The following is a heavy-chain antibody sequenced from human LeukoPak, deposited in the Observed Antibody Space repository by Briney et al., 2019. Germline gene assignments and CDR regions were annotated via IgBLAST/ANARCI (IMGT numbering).Heavy chain of an antibody. V-gene: IGHV4-39*07. D-gene: IGHD3-22*01. CDR1: GGSISSSNYY. J-gene: IGHJ4*02. CDR3: AREEDRSGD. CDR2: IYYRGNA. Sequence: SETLSLTCTVSGGSISSSNYYWAWRRQPPGRGLEWIGSIYYRGNAYYNPSLKSRVTISVDTSKNQFSLSLSSVTAADTAVYYCAREEDRSGDWGQGTLVTVTS.